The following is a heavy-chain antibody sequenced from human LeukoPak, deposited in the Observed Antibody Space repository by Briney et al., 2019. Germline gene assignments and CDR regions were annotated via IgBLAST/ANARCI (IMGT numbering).Heavy chain of an antibody. J-gene: IGHJ4*02. CDR3: ARGGNGSGRPFDY. D-gene: IGHD3-10*01. V-gene: IGHV4-34*01. Sequence: PSETLSLTCAVYGGSFSGYYWSWIRQPPGKGRDWIGEINHSGSTNYNPSLKSRVTISVDTSKNQFSLKLSSVTAADTAVYYCARGGNGSGRPFDYWGQGTLVTVSS. CDR2: INHSGST. CDR1: GGSFSGYY.